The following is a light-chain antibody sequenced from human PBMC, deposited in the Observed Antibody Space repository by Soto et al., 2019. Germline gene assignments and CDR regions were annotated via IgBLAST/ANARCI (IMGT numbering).Light chain of an antibody. J-gene: IGLJ1*01. CDR1: SSDIGAYDY. V-gene: IGLV2-8*01. CDR3: SSYAGNDNYV. CDR2: EVN. Sequence: QSVLTQPASLSGSPGQSITISCTGTSSDIGAYDYVSWFQQHPGKAPKLMISEVNKRPSGVPDRFSGSKSGNTASLTVSGLQADDEADYYCSSYAGNDNYVFGTGTKVTVL.